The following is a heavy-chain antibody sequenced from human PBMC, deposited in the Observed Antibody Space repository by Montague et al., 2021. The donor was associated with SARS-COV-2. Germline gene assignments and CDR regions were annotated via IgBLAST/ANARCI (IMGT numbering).Heavy chain of an antibody. CDR1: GDSVARLRLG. V-gene: IGHV6-1*01. Sequence: CAISGDSVARLRLGWGGNRQAPPSRLEWLGRTYYRTKRYSDYAPXARGRLTVNPDASKNEFSLELNYVTPEDTAVYYCVRYSGWVYFDFWGQGTLVTVSS. CDR2: TYYRTKRYS. CDR3: VRYSGWVYFDF. J-gene: IGHJ4*02. D-gene: IGHD6-19*01.